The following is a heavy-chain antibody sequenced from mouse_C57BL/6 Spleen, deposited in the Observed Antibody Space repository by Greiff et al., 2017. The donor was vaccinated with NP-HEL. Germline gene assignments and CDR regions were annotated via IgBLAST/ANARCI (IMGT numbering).Heavy chain of an antibody. J-gene: IGHJ2*01. CDR1: GYTFTSYW. V-gene: IGHV1-69*01. CDR3: ARLTITTFDY. D-gene: IGHD2-4*01. CDR2: IDPSDSYT. Sequence: VQLQQPGAELVMPGASVKLSCKASGYTFTSYWMHWVKQRPGQGLEWIGEIDPSDSYTNYNQKFKGKSTLTVDKSSSTAYMQLSSLTSEDSAVYYCARLTITTFDYWGQGTTLTVSS.